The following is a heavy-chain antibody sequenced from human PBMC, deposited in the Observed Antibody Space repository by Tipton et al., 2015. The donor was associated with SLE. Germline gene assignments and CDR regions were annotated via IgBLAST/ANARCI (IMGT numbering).Heavy chain of an antibody. CDR2: IHYCGTT. CDR1: GFTFSDYS. V-gene: IGHV4-59*01. CDR3: AGCGAMGQAVNWFDP. Sequence: LRLSCAASGFTFSDYSMSWIRLAPGKGLEWFGYIHYCGTTNYNPSLRGRVTVSVDTSKNQFSLHLSSVTAADTAVYYCAGCGAMGQAVNWFDPWGQGTLVSVS. D-gene: IGHD5-18*01. J-gene: IGHJ5*02.